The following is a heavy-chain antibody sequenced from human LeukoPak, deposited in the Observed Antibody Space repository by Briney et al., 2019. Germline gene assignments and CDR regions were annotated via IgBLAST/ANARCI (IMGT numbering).Heavy chain of an antibody. J-gene: IGHJ4*02. D-gene: IGHD6-19*01. CDR1: GGSISSSSYY. CDR3: ARIQHSSGWYIFAD. V-gene: IGHV4-39*07. CDR2: IYYSGSS. Sequence: PSETLSLTCTVSGGSISSSSYYWGWIRRPPGKGLEWIGIIYYSGSSYYNPSLKSRVTISVDTSRNQFSLKLNSVTAADTAVYYCARIQHSSGWYIFADWGQGTLVTVSS.